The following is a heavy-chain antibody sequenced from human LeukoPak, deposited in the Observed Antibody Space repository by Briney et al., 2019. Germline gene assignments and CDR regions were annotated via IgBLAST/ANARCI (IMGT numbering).Heavy chain of an antibody. D-gene: IGHD1/OR15-1a*01. J-gene: IGHJ6*03. CDR2: IKQDGSEK. Sequence: GGSLRLSCAASGFTFSSYAMSWVRQAPGKGLEWVANIKQDGSEKYYVDSVKGRFTISRDNAKNSLYLQMNSLRAEDTAVYYCARVSGNWNNYYYYMDVWGKGTTVTVSS. V-gene: IGHV3-7*01. CDR3: ARVSGNWNNYYYYMDV. CDR1: GFTFSSYA.